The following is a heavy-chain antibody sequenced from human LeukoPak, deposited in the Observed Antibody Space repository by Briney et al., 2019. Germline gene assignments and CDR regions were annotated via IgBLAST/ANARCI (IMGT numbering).Heavy chain of an antibody. CDR3: ARQPKYSGSYSYYYYYGMDV. J-gene: IGHJ6*02. Sequence: GSTNYNPSLKSRVTISVDTSKNQFSLKLSSVTAADTAVYYCARQPKYSGSYSYYYYYGMDVWGQGTTVTVSS. CDR2: GST. D-gene: IGHD1-26*01. V-gene: IGHV4-59*08.